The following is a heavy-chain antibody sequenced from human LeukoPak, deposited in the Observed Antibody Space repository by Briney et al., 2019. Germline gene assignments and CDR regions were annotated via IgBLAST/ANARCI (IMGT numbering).Heavy chain of an antibody. CDR1: GFTFSSYS. D-gene: IGHD6-13*01. CDR2: ISGSGGST. V-gene: IGHV3-23*01. J-gene: IGHJ4*02. CDR3: ATAGIAAADFDY. Sequence: GGSLRLSCAASGFTFSSYSMNWVRQAPGKGLEWVSAISGSGGSTYYADSVKGRFTISRDNSKNTLYLQMNSLRAEDTAVYYCATAGIAAADFDYWGQGTLVTVSS.